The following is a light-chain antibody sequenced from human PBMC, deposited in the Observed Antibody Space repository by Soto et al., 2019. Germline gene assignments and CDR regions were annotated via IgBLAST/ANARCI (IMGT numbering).Light chain of an antibody. CDR3: GSYTSNITAYV. CDR2: DVS. CDR1: SSDVGGYNY. V-gene: IGLV2-14*01. Sequence: QSVLTQPASVSGSPGQSITISCTGTSSDVGGYNYVSWYQQHPGKAPKLMICDVSNRPSGVSSRFSGSKSGNTASLTISGLQAEDEADYYCGSYTSNITAYVFGTGTKVTVL. J-gene: IGLJ1*01.